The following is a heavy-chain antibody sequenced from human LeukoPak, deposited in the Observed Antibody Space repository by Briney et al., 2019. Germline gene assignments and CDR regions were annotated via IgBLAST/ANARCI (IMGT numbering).Heavy chain of an antibody. CDR1: GFTFSSYW. V-gene: IGHV3-7*03. D-gene: IGHD1-26*01. CDR2: IKQDGSEK. CDR3: ASGGIYYGAAFDF. J-gene: IGHJ4*02. Sequence: PGGSLRLSCAASGFTFSSYWMTWVRQAPGKGRGWVANIKQDGSEKYYVDSVKGRFTISRDNAKNSLYLQMNSLRAEDTALYYCASGGIYYGAAFDFWGQGTLVTVSS.